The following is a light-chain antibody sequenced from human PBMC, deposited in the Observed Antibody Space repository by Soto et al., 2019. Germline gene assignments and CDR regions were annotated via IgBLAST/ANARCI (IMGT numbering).Light chain of an antibody. CDR1: QSVSSN. J-gene: IGKJ1*01. CDR2: GAS. CDR3: QQYNNWWT. Sequence: VVMTQSPGTLSLSPGDRATLSCRASQSVSSNLAWYQQKPGQAPRLLIYGASTRATGIPARFSGSGSGTEFTLTISSLQSEDFAVYYCQQYNNWWTFGQGTKVDIK. V-gene: IGKV3-15*01.